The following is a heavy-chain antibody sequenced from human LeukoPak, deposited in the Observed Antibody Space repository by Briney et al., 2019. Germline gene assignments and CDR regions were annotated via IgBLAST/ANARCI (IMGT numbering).Heavy chain of an antibody. V-gene: IGHV4-34*01. CDR2: INHSGST. Sequence: PSETLSLTCAVYGGSFSGYYWSWIRQPPGKGLEWIGEINHSGSTNYNPSLKSRLTISVDTSKNQFSLKLSSVTAADTAVYYCAREVVRGVIIFDYWGQGTLVTVSS. CDR3: AREVVRGVIIFDY. CDR1: GGSFSGYY. D-gene: IGHD3-10*01. J-gene: IGHJ4*02.